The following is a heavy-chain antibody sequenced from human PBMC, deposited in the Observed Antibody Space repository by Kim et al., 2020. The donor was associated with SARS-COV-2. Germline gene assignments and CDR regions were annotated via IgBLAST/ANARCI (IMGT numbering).Heavy chain of an antibody. D-gene: IGHD6-19*01. J-gene: IGHJ4*02. V-gene: IGHV3-7*03. CDR3: ASEIGASSGWYG. Sequence: YYVDSVKGRFTISRDNAKNSLYLQMNSLRAEDTAVYFCASEIGASSGWYGWGQGTLVTVSS.